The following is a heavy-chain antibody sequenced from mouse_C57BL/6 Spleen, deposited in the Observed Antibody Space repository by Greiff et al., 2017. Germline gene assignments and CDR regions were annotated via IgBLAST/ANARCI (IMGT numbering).Heavy chain of an antibody. CDR1: GFTFSNYW. V-gene: IGHV6-3*01. D-gene: IGHD4-1*02. CDR3: TGNWEFDD. Sequence: EVQVEASGGGLVQPGGSMKLSRVASGFTFSNYWMNWVRQSPEKGLEWVAQIRLKSDNYATQYAESVKGGFTISREESKRRVYQQRNNLRAEDTGIYYCTGNWEFDDWGQGTTLTVSS. CDR2: IRLKSDNYAT. J-gene: IGHJ2*01.